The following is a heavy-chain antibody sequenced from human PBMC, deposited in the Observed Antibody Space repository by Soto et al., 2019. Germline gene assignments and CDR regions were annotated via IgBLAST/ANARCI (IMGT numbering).Heavy chain of an antibody. CDR3: ARPSRFRGVTAGFDP. CDR2: IYYSGST. CDR1: GGSISSSSYY. J-gene: IGHJ5*02. V-gene: IGHV4-39*01. Sequence: QLQLQESGPGLVKPSETLSLTCTVSGGSISSSSYYWGWIRQPPGKGLEWIGSIYYSGSTYYNPSLKSRVTISVDTSKNQFSLKLSSVTAADTAVYYCARPSRFRGVTAGFDPWGQGTLVTVSS. D-gene: IGHD3-10*01.